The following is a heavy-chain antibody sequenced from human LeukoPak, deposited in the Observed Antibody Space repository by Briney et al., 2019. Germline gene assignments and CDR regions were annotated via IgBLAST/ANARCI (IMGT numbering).Heavy chain of an antibody. Sequence: PGRSLRLSCAASGFTFSNYGVHWVRQAPGKGLEWVAVIRFDGSTKYYADSVRGRFTISRDNSKNTVYLGMNSLRAEDTAVYYCARAYSRESGYDFVFENWGQGTLVSVSS. J-gene: IGHJ4*02. CDR3: ARAYSRESGYDFVFEN. CDR1: GFTFSNYG. V-gene: IGHV3-33*01. D-gene: IGHD5-12*01. CDR2: IRFDGSTK.